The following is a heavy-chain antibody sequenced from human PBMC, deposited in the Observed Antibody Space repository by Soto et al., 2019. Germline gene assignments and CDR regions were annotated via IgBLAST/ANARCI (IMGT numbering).Heavy chain of an antibody. D-gene: IGHD2-15*01. CDR2: INHSGNS. CDR1: GGSFSGFY. V-gene: IGHV4-34*01. Sequence: SETLSLTCAVAGGSFSGFYWSWIRQPPGKGLEWIGEINHSGNSNYSPSLMSRVTISVDTSKKQFSLKLSSVTAADTAVYYCARTIYCSGGSCYYYWGQGTLVTVSS. CDR3: ARTIYCSGGSCYYY. J-gene: IGHJ4*02.